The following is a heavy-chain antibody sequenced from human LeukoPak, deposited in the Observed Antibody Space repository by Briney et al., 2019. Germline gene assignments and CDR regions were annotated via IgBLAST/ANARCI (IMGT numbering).Heavy chain of an antibody. Sequence: PSETLSLTCAVSGGSISSSNRWNWVRQPPGEGLEWNGEIYHNGNSNYNPSLKSRVTISIDKSKNQFSLRLNSVTAADTAVYYCATSVDYSIDSWGQGTLVTVSS. V-gene: IGHV4-4*02. CDR2: IYHNGNS. CDR3: ATSVDYSIDS. CDR1: GGSISSSNR. J-gene: IGHJ4*02. D-gene: IGHD4-11*01.